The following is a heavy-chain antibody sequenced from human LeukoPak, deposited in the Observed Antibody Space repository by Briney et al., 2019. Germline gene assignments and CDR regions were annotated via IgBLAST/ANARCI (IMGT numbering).Heavy chain of an antibody. J-gene: IGHJ3*02. CDR3: AKEGRVDAFDI. CDR1: GFTFSSYG. V-gene: IGHV3-30*18. CDR2: ISYDGSNK. Sequence: GGSLRLSCAASGFTFSSYGMHWVRQAPGKGLEWVAVISYDGSNKYYADSVKGRFTSSRDNSKNTLYLQMNSLRAEDTAVYYCAKEGRVDAFDIWGQGTMVTVSS.